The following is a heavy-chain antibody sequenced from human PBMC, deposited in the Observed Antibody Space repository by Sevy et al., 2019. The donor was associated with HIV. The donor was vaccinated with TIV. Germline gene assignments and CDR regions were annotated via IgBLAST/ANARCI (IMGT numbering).Heavy chain of an antibody. V-gene: IGHV3-33*01. CDR1: GFTFSSYG. Sequence: GGSLRLSCAASGFTFSSYGMHWVRQAPGKGLEWVAVIWYDGSNKYYADSVKGRFTISRDNSKKTQYLQMNSLRAEDTAVYYCAMNYYDSSGSSFFFDYWGQGTLVTVSS. J-gene: IGHJ4*02. D-gene: IGHD3-22*01. CDR3: AMNYYDSSGSSFFFDY. CDR2: IWYDGSNK.